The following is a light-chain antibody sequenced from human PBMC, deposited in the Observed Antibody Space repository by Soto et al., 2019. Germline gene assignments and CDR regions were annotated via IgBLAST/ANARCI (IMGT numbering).Light chain of an antibody. CDR1: HNVINW. Sequence: DFQMTQSPSTLSASVGDTVTITCRASHNVINWLAWYQQKPGKAPKLLIYDTSSLKTGVPSRFSGSGVETEFTLTISSLQPYDFATYYCQQYNSYSPYTFGQGTKVEIK. CDR2: DTS. V-gene: IGKV1-5*03. CDR3: QQYNSYSPYT. J-gene: IGKJ2*01.